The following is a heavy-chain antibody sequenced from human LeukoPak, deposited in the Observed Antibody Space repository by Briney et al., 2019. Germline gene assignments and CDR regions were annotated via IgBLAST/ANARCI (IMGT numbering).Heavy chain of an antibody. J-gene: IGHJ4*02. CDR1: GITLSNYG. V-gene: IGHV3-23*01. D-gene: IGHD3/OR15-3a*01. CDR2: ISDSGGST. Sequence: GGSLRLSCAVSGITLSNYGMSWVRQAPGKGLEWVAGISDSGGSTKYADSVKGRFTIARDNRKNTLYLQMNSLRAEDTAVYFGAKGGVVIRFFWAGFHKGASYFESGGRGAWVTFSS. CDR3: AKGGVVIRFFWAGFHKGASYFES.